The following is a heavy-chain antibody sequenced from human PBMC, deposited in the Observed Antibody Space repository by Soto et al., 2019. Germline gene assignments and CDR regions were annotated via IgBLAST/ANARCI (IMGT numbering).Heavy chain of an antibody. V-gene: IGHV4-34*01. CDR1: GGSFSGYF. J-gene: IGHJ4*02. Sequence: PSETLSLTCAVYGGSFSGYFWTWIRQSPGKGLQWIGEISHSGRTNYNTSLNARVTISIDTSNEQFSLTLTSVTVADTAVYYCARGPGYCTTTSCRRGYVYWGQGTLVTVS. CDR3: ARGPGYCTTTSCRRGYVY. D-gene: IGHD2-2*01. CDR2: ISHSGRT.